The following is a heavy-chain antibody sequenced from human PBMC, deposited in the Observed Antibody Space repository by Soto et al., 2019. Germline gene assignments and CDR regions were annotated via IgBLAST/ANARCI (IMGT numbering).Heavy chain of an antibody. V-gene: IGHV1-18*01. D-gene: IGHD1-20*01. CDR2: ISAYNGNT. CDR3: ARDYITGTPPQYYYFGMDV. CDR1: GYTFTSYG. J-gene: IGHJ6*02. Sequence: QVQLVQSGAEVKKPGASVKVSCKASGYTFTSYGISWVRQAPGQGLEWMGWISAYNGNTNYAQKLKGRVTMTTDTSPSTAYIELRSLRSDDTAVYYWARDYITGTPPQYYYFGMDVWGQGTTVTVSS.